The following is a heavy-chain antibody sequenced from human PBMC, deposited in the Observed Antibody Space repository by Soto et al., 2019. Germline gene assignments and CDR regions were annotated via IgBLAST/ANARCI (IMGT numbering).Heavy chain of an antibody. J-gene: IGHJ4*02. V-gene: IGHV1-8*01. CDR2: MNPNSGNT. CDR1: GYTFTSYD. CDR3: ARPYRPNLIVVVPAAEFDY. Sequence: ASVKVACKASGYTFTSYDTNWVRQATGQGLEWMGWMNPNSGNTGYAQKFQGRVTMTRNTSISTAYMELSSLRSEDTAVYYCARPYRPNLIVVVPAAEFDYWGQGTLVTVPS. D-gene: IGHD2-2*01.